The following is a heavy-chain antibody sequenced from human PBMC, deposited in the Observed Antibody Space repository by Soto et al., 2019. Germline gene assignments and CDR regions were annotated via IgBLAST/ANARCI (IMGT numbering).Heavy chain of an antibody. V-gene: IGHV4-59*01. CDR3: ARDLGIGSGPFDA. J-gene: IGHJ3*01. CDR2: IYYSGST. CDR1: GDSITSYY. D-gene: IGHD2-2*03. Sequence: SETLSLTCTVSGDSITSYYWIWIRQPPGKALEWIGYIYYSGSTDNNPSLKSRVTISLDPAKKQFSLKLKSVTAADTAVYYCARDLGIGSGPFDAWGQGTMVTV.